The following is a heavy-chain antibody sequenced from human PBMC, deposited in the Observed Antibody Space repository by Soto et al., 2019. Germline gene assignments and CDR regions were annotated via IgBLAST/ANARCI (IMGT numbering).Heavy chain of an antibody. V-gene: IGHV4-34*01. CDR3: AREGDSSWFDP. J-gene: IGHJ5*02. CDR2: INHSGST. CDR1: GGSFSGYY. Sequence: PSETLSLTCAVYGGSFSGYYWSWIRQPPGKGLEWIGEINHSGSTNYNPSLKSRVTISVDTSKNQFSLKLSSVTAADTAVYYCAREGDSSWFDPWGQGTLVTVSS.